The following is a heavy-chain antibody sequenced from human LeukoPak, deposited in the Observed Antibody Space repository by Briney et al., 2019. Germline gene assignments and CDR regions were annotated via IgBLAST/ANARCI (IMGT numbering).Heavy chain of an antibody. J-gene: IGHJ4*02. Sequence: GGSLRLSCAASGFIVNSNYMNWVRQAPGKGLEWVSVLYSDDTTYYADSVKGRFTICRDNSKNTLYLQMNNLRAEDTAVYYCARGGGYYAIDYWGQGTLVTVSS. CDR1: GFIVNSNY. CDR3: ARGGGYYAIDY. D-gene: IGHD1-26*01. V-gene: IGHV3-53*01. CDR2: LYSDDTT.